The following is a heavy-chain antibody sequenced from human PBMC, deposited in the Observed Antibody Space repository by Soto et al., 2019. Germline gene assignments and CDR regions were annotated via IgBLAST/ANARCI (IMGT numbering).Heavy chain of an antibody. V-gene: IGHV1-8*01. D-gene: IGHD3-3*01. J-gene: IGHJ6*02. CDR3: ANFWSGYPRPGYYGMDV. Sequence: GASVKVSCKASGCTFTSYDINWVRQATGQGLEWMGWMNPNSGNTGYAQKFQGRVTMTRNTSISTAYMELSSLRSEDTAVYYCANFWSGYPRPGYYGMDVWGQGTTVTVSS. CDR2: MNPNSGNT. CDR1: GCTFTSYD.